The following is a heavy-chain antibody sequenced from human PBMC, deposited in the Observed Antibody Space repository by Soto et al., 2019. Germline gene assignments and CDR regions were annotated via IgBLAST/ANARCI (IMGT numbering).Heavy chain of an antibody. V-gene: IGHV4-30-4*01. D-gene: IGHD4-17*01. CDR2: IYYSGST. Sequence: QVQLQESGPGLVKPSQTLSLTCTVSGGSISSGDYYWSWIRQPPGKGLEWIGYIYYSGSTYYNPSLKSRVTISVDTSKNQFSLKLSSVTAADTAVYYCARALNYGDYVSGGMDVWGQGTTVTVSS. CDR3: ARALNYGDYVSGGMDV. J-gene: IGHJ6*02. CDR1: GGSISSGDYY.